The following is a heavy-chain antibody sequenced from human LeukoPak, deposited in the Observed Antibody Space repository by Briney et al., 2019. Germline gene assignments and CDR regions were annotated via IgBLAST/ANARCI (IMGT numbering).Heavy chain of an antibody. CDR2: ISSSGSTI. CDR1: GFTFSGYE. J-gene: IGHJ6*03. V-gene: IGHV3-48*03. Sequence: GGSLRLPCAASGFTFSGYEMNWVRQAPGKGLEWVSYISSSGSTIYYADSVKGRFTISRDNAKNSLYLQMNSLRAEDTAVYYCASHTRLAAAGSIYYYYMDVWGKGTTVTVSS. CDR3: ASHTRLAAAGSIYYYYMDV. D-gene: IGHD6-13*01.